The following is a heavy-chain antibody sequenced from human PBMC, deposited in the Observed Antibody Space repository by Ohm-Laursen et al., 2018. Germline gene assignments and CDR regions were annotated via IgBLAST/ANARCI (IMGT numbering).Heavy chain of an antibody. CDR1: GFTFSTYW. V-gene: IGHV3-7*03. Sequence: SLRLSCTASGFTFSTYWMIWFRQAPGKGLESVASINQDGSEKYFVDSVRGRFTISRDNAKNSLYLQMNSLRAEDTAVYYCAKRIPNYPFIFWGQGTLVTVSS. CDR2: INQDGSEK. CDR3: AKRIPNYPFIF. D-gene: IGHD2-21*01. J-gene: IGHJ4*02.